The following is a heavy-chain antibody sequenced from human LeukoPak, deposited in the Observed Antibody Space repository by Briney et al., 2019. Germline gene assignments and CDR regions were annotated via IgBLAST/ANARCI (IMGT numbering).Heavy chain of an antibody. CDR3: AKVANYYYGSGSYYFFEH. D-gene: IGHD3-10*01. V-gene: IGHV3-7*01. Sequence: GGSLRLSCAASGFTFTTYWMSWVRQAPGKGLEWVANIKQDGNEKYYVDSVKGRFTISRDNAKNSLYLQMNSLRVEDTAVYYCAKVANYYYGSGSYYFFEHWGQGTPVTVSS. CDR2: IKQDGNEK. J-gene: IGHJ4*02. CDR1: GFTFTTYW.